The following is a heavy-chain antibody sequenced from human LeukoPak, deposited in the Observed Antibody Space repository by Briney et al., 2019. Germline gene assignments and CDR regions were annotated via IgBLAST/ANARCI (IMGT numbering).Heavy chain of an antibody. CDR1: GDSFTTHY. D-gene: IGHD3-22*01. CDR3: ASDSISMNAFDA. J-gene: IGHJ3*01. Sequence: SETLSLTCTVSGDSFTTHYWSWLRQPPGRGLEWIGYISYLGSTNYNPSLKSRVTISIDTSKNEVSLMLTSVTAADTAAYYCASDSISMNAFDAWGQGTMVTVSS. CDR2: ISYLGST. V-gene: IGHV4-59*11.